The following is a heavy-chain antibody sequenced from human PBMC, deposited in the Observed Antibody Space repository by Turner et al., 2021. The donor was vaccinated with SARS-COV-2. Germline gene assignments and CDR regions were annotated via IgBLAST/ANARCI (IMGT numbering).Heavy chain of an antibody. CDR1: GVTVSSKY. CDR2: IYSGGST. J-gene: IGHJ6*02. Sequence: EVQLVETGGGLIQPGGSLRLSCAASGVTVSSKYMSWVRQAPGKGLEWVSVIYSGGSTFYADSVKGRFTISRDNSKNTLYLQMNSLRSEDTAVYYCARDLDSYCMDVWGQGTTVTVSS. CDR3: ARDLDSYCMDV. V-gene: IGHV3-53*02.